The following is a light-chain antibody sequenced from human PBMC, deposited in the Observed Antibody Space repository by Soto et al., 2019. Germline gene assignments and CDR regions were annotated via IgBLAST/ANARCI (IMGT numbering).Light chain of an antibody. CDR2: EVS. V-gene: IGLV2-14*01. CDR1: SSDVGGYNY. J-gene: IGLJ2*01. Sequence: QSALTQPASMSGSPGRSITISCTGTSSDVGGYNYVSWYQQHPGKAPKLMIYEVSNRPSGISNRFSGSKSGNTASLTLSGLQAEDEADYYCSSHTSSSTLVFGGGTKLTVL. CDR3: SSHTSSSTLV.